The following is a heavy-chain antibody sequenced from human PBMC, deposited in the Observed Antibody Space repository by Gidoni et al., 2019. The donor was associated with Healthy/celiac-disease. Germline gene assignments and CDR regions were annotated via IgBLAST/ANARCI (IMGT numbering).Heavy chain of an antibody. CDR3: ARLDSSWYGRGGDY. D-gene: IGHD6-13*01. V-gene: IGHV4-39*01. CDR2: IYYSGST. Sequence: QLQLQESGPGLVKPSETLSLTCTVSGGSLSSSSYYWGWIRQPPGKGLEWIGSIYYSGSTYYNPSLKSRVTISVDTSKNQFSLKLSSVTAADTAVYYCARLDSSWYGRGGDYWGQGTLVTVSS. J-gene: IGHJ4*02. CDR1: GGSLSSSSYY.